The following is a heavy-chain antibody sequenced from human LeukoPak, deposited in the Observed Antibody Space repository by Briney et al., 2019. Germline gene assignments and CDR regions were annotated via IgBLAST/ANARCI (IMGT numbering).Heavy chain of an antibody. J-gene: IGHJ4*02. CDR2: MSYDGSNK. Sequence: PGGSLRLSCAASGFTFSNYGMHWVRQAPGKGLEWVAVMSYDGSNKYYADSVKGRFTISRDNSKNTLYMQMNSLRAEDTAVYYCASGGSYETYFDCWGQGTLVTVSS. CDR1: GFTFSNYG. V-gene: IGHV3-30*03. CDR3: ASGGSYETYFDC. D-gene: IGHD1-26*01.